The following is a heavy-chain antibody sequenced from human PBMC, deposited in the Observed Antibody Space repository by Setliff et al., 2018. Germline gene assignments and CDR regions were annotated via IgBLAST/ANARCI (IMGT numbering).Heavy chain of an antibody. Sequence: EASVKVSCKASGYTFTTYYMHWVRQAPGQGLEWMGIINPSGGSTGYAQKFQGRVTMTRDTSTSTVYMELSSLRSEDTAVYYCARAWDGYNYDYWGQGTLVTVSS. V-gene: IGHV1-46*01. J-gene: IGHJ4*02. CDR3: ARAWDGYNYDY. CDR2: INPSGGST. D-gene: IGHD1-1*01. CDR1: GYTFTTYY.